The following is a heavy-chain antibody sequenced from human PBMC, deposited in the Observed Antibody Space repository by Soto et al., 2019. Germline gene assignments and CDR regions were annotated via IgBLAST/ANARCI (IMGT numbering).Heavy chain of an antibody. Sequence: GGSLRLSCTTSGFTFSSYSMSWVRQAPWKGLEWVSAISGSGVSTYYADSVKGRFTISRDNSKKTLYLQMNSLRAEDTAVYYCATRLEMATIDLHYSGQVSRVTVSS. J-gene: IGHJ4*02. CDR1: GFTFSSYS. CDR2: ISGSGVST. V-gene: IGHV3-23*01. CDR3: ATRLEMATIDLHY. D-gene: IGHD5-12*01.